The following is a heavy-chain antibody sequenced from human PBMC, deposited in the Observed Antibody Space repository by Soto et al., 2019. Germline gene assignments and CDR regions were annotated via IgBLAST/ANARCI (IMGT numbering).Heavy chain of an antibody. J-gene: IGHJ6*03. CDR2: INHSGST. CDR1: GGSFSGYC. D-gene: IGHD2-2*01. Sequence: PSETLSLTCAVYGGSFSGYCWSWIRQPPGKGLEWIGEINHSGSTNYNPSLKSRVTISVDTSKNQFSLKLSSVTAADTAVYYCARGVIDIVVVPAAMNYMDVWGKGTTVTVSS. V-gene: IGHV4-34*01. CDR3: ARGVIDIVVVPAAMNYMDV.